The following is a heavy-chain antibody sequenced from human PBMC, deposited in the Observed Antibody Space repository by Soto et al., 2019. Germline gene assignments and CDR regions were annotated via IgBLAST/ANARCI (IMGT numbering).Heavy chain of an antibody. V-gene: IGHV3-30*18. D-gene: IGHD6-13*01. Sequence: GGSLRLSCAASGFTFSSYGMHWVRQAPGKGLEWVAVISYDGSNKYYADSVKGRFTISRDNSKNTLYLQMNSLRAEDTAVYYRAKDRSSSSAPALDYWGQGTLVTVSS. CDR1: GFTFSSYG. CDR3: AKDRSSSSAPALDY. CDR2: ISYDGSNK. J-gene: IGHJ4*02.